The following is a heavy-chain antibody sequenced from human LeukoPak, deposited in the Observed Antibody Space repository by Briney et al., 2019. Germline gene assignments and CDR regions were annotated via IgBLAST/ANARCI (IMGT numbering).Heavy chain of an antibody. J-gene: IGHJ6*02. CDR3: ARDGVRGYSYGLMYYGMDV. D-gene: IGHD5-18*01. CDR1: GGSLRSYY. Sequence: PSETLSLTCSVSGGSLRSYYWSWIRQPPGKGLEWIGYIYYSGSTNYNPSLKSRVTISVDTSKNQFSLKLSSVTAADTAVYYCARDGVRGYSYGLMYYGMDVWGQGTTVTVSS. CDR2: IYYSGST. V-gene: IGHV4-59*01.